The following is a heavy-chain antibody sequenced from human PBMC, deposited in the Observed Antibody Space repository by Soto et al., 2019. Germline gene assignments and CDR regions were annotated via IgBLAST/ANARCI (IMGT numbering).Heavy chain of an antibody. J-gene: IGHJ4*02. Sequence: GGSLRLSCAASGFTFDDYTMHWVRQAPGKGLEWVSLISWDGGSTYYADSVKRRFTISRDNSKNSLYLQMNSLRTEDTALYYCAKALPLSDSSGYPIDYWGQGTLVTVSS. CDR3: AKALPLSDSSGYPIDY. CDR1: GFTFDDYT. CDR2: ISWDGGST. D-gene: IGHD3-22*01. V-gene: IGHV3-43*01.